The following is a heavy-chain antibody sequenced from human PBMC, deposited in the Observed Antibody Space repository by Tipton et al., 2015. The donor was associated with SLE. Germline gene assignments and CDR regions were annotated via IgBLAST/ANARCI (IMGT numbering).Heavy chain of an antibody. CDR3: ASRSYGDPDY. J-gene: IGHJ4*02. CDR1: GGTFSSYA. Sequence: QVQLVQSGPEVKKPGSSVKVSCKASGGTFSSYAISWVRQAPGQGLEWMGWISAYNGNTNYAQKFQGRVTITADESTSTAYMELSSLRSEDTAVYYCASRSYGDPDYWGQGTLVTVSS. CDR2: ISAYNGNT. D-gene: IGHD4-17*01. V-gene: IGHV1-69*01.